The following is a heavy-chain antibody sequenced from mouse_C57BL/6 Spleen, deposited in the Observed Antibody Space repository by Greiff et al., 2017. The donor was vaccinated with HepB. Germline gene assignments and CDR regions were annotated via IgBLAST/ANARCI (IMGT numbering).Heavy chain of an antibody. Sequence: QVQLQQSGAELAKPGASVKLSCKASGYTFTSYWMHWVNQRPGQGLEWIGYINPSSGYTKYNQKFKDKATLTADKSSSTAYMQLSSLTYEDSAVYYCARVDYSNLGAMDYWGQGTSVTVSS. J-gene: IGHJ4*01. CDR3: ARVDYSNLGAMDY. D-gene: IGHD2-5*01. CDR1: GYTFTSYW. CDR2: INPSSGYT. V-gene: IGHV1-7*01.